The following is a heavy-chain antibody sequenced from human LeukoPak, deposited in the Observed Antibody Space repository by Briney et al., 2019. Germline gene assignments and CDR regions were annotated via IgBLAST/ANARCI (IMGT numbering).Heavy chain of an antibody. CDR3: TTDDFRGV. V-gene: IGHV3-15*01. Sequence: GGSLRLSCTASGFTFNHAYMTWVRQAPGKGLEWVGRIKTKSDGGTADYAAPVKGRFTVSRDDSKNTLFLQMDSLSIEDTAVYYCTTDDFRGVWGQGTLVTVSS. CDR1: GFTFNHAY. CDR2: IKTKSDGGTA. J-gene: IGHJ4*02. D-gene: IGHD3-10*01.